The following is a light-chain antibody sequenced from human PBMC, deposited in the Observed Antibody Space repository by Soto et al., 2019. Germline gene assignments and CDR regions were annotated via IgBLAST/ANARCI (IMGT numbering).Light chain of an antibody. V-gene: IGLV2-8*01. J-gene: IGLJ2*01. Sequence: QSALTQPPSASGSLGQSVTISCTGTSSDVGGYNYVSWHQHHPGKAPKVMIYEVTKRPPGVPDRVSGSKSGNTASLTVSGLQAEDEADYYCSSFAGGGNPVLLGGGTQLTVL. CDR2: EVT. CDR1: SSDVGGYNY. CDR3: SSFAGGGNPVL.